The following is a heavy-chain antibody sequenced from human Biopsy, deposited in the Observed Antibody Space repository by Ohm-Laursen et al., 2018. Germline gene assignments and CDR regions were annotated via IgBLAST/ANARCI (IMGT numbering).Heavy chain of an antibody. V-gene: IGHV3-69-1*01. Sequence: GQTLSLTCAASGFTFSDHYMEWVRQAPGKGLEWVSTINPSRSSMSYADSVKGRFTISRDNSNNSLYLQMNSLKAEDTAVYYCARDPNWGSGYWGQGTLVTVSS. CDR3: ARDPNWGSGY. D-gene: IGHD7-27*01. CDR2: INPSRSSM. CDR1: GFTFSDHY. J-gene: IGHJ4*02.